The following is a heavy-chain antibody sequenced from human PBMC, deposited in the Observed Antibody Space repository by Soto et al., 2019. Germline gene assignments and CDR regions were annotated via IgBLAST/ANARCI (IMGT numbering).Heavy chain of an antibody. CDR3: ARKGAAASYAHYYMDV. V-gene: IGHV4-59*01. D-gene: IGHD6-13*01. CDR2: VYYSGNT. Sequence: SDTLSLTCTVSGGAIRPYYWTWIRQPPGKGLEWIGYVYYSGNTNYNPSLESRVTISVDTSRNRFSLNLTSATAADTAVYYCARKGAAASYAHYYMDVWGRGTAVT. J-gene: IGHJ6*03. CDR1: GGAIRPYY.